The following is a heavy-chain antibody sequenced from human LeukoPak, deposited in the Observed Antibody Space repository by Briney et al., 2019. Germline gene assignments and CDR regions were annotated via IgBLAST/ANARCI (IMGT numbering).Heavy chain of an antibody. CDR2: IWYDGSYK. CDR3: ARSVYSYGNFDS. D-gene: IGHD5-18*01. V-gene: IGHV3-33*08. CDR1: GFTFSSYW. J-gene: IGHJ4*02. Sequence: GGSLRLSCVASGFTFSSYWMHWVRQAPGKGLEWVAVIWYDGSYKYYAESVKGRFTISRDNSKSTLYLQMNSLRAEDTAVYYCARSVYSYGNFDSWGQGTLVTVSS.